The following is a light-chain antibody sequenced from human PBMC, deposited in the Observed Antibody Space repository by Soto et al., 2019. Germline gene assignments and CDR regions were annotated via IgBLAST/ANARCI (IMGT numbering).Light chain of an antibody. Sequence: QSALTQPRSVSGSPGQSVAISCTGTSSDVGGHNYVSWYQHHPGKAPKLIIYEVSKRPSGVPDRFSGSKSGNTASLTVSGLQAEDEAVYYCSSTAGNNNLVFGGGTKGTVL. V-gene: IGLV2-8*01. CDR3: SSTAGNNNLV. CDR1: SSDVGGHNY. J-gene: IGLJ3*02. CDR2: EVS.